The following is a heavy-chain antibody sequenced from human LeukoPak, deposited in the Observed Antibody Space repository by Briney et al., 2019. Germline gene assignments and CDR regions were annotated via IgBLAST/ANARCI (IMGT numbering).Heavy chain of an antibody. CDR3: ANIDYVYHDAFDI. V-gene: IGHV1-2*02. CDR2: ITPNSGDT. J-gene: IGHJ3*02. D-gene: IGHD4-17*01. Sequence: ASVKVSCKASGYTFTDYYIHWVRQAPGQGLEWIGWITPNSGDTNSAQNFQGRVTMTRDTSISTAYMELTSLRSDDTAVYHCANIDYVYHDAFDIWGQGTMVTVSS. CDR1: GYTFTDYY.